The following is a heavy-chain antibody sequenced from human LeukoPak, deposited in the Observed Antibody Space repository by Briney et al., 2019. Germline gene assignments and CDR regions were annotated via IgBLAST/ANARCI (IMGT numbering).Heavy chain of an antibody. CDR2: IIPIFGTA. CDR3: ASAGYCSSTSCAFDI. J-gene: IGHJ3*02. Sequence: GASVKVSCKASGGTFSSYAISWVRQAPGQGLEWMGGIIPIFGTANYAQEFQGRVTITADESTSTAYMELSSLRSEDTAVYYCASAGYCSSTSCAFDIWGQGTMVTVSS. CDR1: GGTFSSYA. V-gene: IGHV1-69*01. D-gene: IGHD2-2*01.